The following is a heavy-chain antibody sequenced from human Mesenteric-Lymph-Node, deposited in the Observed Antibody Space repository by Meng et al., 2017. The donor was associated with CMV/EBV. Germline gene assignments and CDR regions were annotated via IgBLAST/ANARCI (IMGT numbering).Heavy chain of an antibody. Sequence: GESLKISCKGSGYSFTSYWIGWVRQMPGKGLEWMGIIYPGDSDTRYSPSFQGQVTISADKSISTAYLQWSSLKASDTAMHYCARLVGYYGSGSYYKEAFDIWGQGTMVTVSS. CDR2: IYPGDSDT. D-gene: IGHD3-10*01. V-gene: IGHV5-51*01. CDR1: GYSFTSYW. J-gene: IGHJ3*02. CDR3: ARLVGYYGSGSYYKEAFDI.